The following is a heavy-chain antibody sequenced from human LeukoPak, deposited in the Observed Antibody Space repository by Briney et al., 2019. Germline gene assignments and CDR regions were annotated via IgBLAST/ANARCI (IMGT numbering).Heavy chain of an antibody. CDR1: GFPFSSYG. CDR2: LVYDARS. D-gene: IGHD6-25*01. V-gene: IGHV3-33*01. Sequence: GSLRLSCAASGFPFSSYGMYWVRQAPGKGLEWVARLVYDARSDYANSVKGRFSISRDDSKNTLFLDMSNLRVEDTALYYCARDLNAAFDFWGQGVLVTVSS. CDR3: ARDLNAAFDF. J-gene: IGHJ4*02.